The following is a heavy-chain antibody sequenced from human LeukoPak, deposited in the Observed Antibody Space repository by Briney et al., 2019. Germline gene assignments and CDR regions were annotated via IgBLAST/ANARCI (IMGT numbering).Heavy chain of an antibody. V-gene: IGHV4-34*01. CDR3: ARRPRSDWWIDL. J-gene: IGHJ5*02. D-gene: IGHD2-21*02. CDR2: INHSGST. Sequence: PSETLSLTCAVYGGSFSGYYWSWIRQPPGKGLEWIGEINHSGSTNYKPSLKSRVTISVDTSKNQFSLNLSSVTAADTAVYYCARRPRSDWWIDLWGQGTLVTVSS. CDR1: GGSFSGYY.